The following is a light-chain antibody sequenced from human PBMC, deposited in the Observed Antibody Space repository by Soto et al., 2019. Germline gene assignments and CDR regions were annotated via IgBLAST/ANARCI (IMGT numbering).Light chain of an antibody. Sequence: DILLTQSPPTLSVSPGERVTITCRASQTITTNIAWYQQKPGKAPRLLISGASSRHTGIPARFSGSGSGTEFTLTISSLQPEDFAAYYCQQYNSWSPTFGQGTKVDIK. V-gene: IGKV3-15*01. CDR3: QQYNSWSPT. CDR2: GAS. CDR1: QTITTN. J-gene: IGKJ1*01.